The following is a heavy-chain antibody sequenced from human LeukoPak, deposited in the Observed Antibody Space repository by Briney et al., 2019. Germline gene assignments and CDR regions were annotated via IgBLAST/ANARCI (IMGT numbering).Heavy chain of an antibody. D-gene: IGHD2-15*01. Sequence: ASVKVSCKASGYTFTSYGISWVRQAPGQGLEWMGWISAYNGNTNYAQKLQGRVTMTTDTSTSTAYMELRSLRSDDTAVYYRARDARLNNYCSGGSCYFDYWGQGTLVTVSS. V-gene: IGHV1-18*01. CDR2: ISAYNGNT. CDR3: ARDARLNNYCSGGSCYFDY. J-gene: IGHJ4*02. CDR1: GYTFTSYG.